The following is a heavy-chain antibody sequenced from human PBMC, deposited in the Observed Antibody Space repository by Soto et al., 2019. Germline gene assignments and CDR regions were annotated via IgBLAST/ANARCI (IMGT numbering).Heavy chain of an antibody. CDR2: ISAYNGNT. CDR1: GYTFTSYG. CDR3: ARERYDILTGYYWPTDYYYCCGMDV. V-gene: IGHV1-18*01. D-gene: IGHD3-9*01. J-gene: IGHJ6*02. Sequence: ASVKVSCKASGYTFTSYGISWVRQAPGQGLEWMGWISAYNGNTNYAQKLQGRVTMTTDTSTSTAYMELRSLRSDDTAVYYCARERYDILTGYYWPTDYYYCCGMDVWGQGTTVTVSS.